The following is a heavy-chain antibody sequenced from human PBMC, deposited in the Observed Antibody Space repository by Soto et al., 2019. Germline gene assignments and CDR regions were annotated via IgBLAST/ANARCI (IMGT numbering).Heavy chain of an antibody. V-gene: IGHV4-31*03. J-gene: IGHJ6*02. CDR2: IYYSGST. CDR1: GGSISSGGYY. Sequence: QVQLQESGPGLVKPSQTLSLTCTVSGGSISSGGYYWSWIRQHPGKGLEWIGYIYYSGSTYYNPSLKSRVTIAVDTSKNPSSPKLTSLTAADTAVYYCASSSTSLGMDVWGQGTTVTVSS. CDR3: ASSSTSLGMDV. D-gene: IGHD2-2*01.